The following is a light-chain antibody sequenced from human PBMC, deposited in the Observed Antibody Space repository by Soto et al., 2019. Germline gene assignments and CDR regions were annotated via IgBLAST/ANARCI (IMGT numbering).Light chain of an antibody. CDR1: QDISSS. V-gene: IGKV1-27*01. Sequence: IQLTQSPSSLSASVGDRVTITCRASQDISSSLAWYQQKPGKAPKLLIYGASTLHSGVPSRFSGSGSGTEFTLTINSLQPEDVATYFCQKYDSVPWSFGQGTRVEI. CDR2: GAS. J-gene: IGKJ1*01. CDR3: QKYDSVPWS.